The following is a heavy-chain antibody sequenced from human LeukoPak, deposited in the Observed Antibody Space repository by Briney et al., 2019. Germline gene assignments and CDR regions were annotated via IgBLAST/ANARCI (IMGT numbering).Heavy chain of an antibody. CDR2: INPSGGST. Sequence: ASVKVSCKASGYTFTSYYMHWVRQAPGQGLEWMGIINPSGGSTSYAQKFQGRVTMTTDTSTSTAYMELRSLRSDDTAVYYCARGPTGLRLGELSTLELDYWGQETLVTVSS. CDR1: GYTFTSYY. CDR3: ARGPTGLRLGELSTLELDY. V-gene: IGHV1-46*01. D-gene: IGHD3-16*02. J-gene: IGHJ4*02.